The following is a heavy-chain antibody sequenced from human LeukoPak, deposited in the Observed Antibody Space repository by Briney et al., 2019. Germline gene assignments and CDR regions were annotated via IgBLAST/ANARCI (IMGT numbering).Heavy chain of an antibody. CDR3: ARGEGIAAAGGY. D-gene: IGHD6-13*01. CDR2: ISSSSSYI. J-gene: IGHJ4*02. Sequence: GGSLRLSCAASGFTFSSYSMNWVRQAPVKGLEWVSSISSSSSYIYYADSVKGRFTISRDNAKNSLYLQMNSLRAEDTAVYYCARGEGIAAAGGYWGQGTLVTVSS. CDR1: GFTFSSYS. V-gene: IGHV3-21*01.